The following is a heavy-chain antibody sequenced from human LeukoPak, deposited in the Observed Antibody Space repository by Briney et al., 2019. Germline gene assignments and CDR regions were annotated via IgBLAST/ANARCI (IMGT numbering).Heavy chain of an antibody. CDR1: GFTFDDYA. V-gene: IGHV3-9*01. J-gene: IGHJ4*02. CDR3: AKDSKNFDY. Sequence: GRSLRLSCAASGFTFDDYAMHWVRQAPGKGLEWVSGISWNSGSIGYADSVKGRFTTSRDNPKNTLYLQMNSLTAEDTAVYYCAKDSKNFDYWGQGTRVTVSS. CDR2: ISWNSGSI.